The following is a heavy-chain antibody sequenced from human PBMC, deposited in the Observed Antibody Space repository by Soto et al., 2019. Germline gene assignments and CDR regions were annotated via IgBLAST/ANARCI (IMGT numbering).Heavy chain of an antibody. D-gene: IGHD3-3*01. J-gene: IGHJ4*02. CDR3: ARVWSGYSYFDY. Sequence: LSLTCTVSGGSISSSSYYWGWIRQPPGKGLEWIGSIYYSGSTYYNPSLKSRVTISVDTSKNQFSLKLSSVTAADTAVYYCARVWSGYSYFDYWGQGTLVTVSS. CDR2: IYYSGST. CDR1: GGSISSSSYY. V-gene: IGHV4-39*01.